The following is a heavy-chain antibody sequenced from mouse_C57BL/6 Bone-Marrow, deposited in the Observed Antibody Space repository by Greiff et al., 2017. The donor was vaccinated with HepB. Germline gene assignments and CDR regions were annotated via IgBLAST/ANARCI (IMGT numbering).Heavy chain of an antibody. CDR1: GFTFTTYA. CDR2: IRSKSSNYAT. V-gene: IGHV10-3*01. J-gene: IGHJ2*01. D-gene: IGHD1-1*01. CDR3: VWPCYCGRGFAY. Sequence: EVQLVESGGGLVQPKGSLKLSCAASGFTFTTYAMHWVRQAPGKGLEWVARIRSKSSNYATDYAYSEKDRFTISRDDSQSLLYRQMNNLQTEDTAMYYCVWPCYCGRGFAYWGQGTTLTVSA.